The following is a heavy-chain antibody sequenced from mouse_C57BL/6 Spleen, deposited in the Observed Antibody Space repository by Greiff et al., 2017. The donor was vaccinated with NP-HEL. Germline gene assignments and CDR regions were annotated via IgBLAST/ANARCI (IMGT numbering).Heavy chain of an antibody. Sequence: LQESGAELVRPGASVTLSCKASGYTFTDYEMHWVKQTPVHGLEWIGAIDPETGGTAYNQKFKGKAILTADKSSSPAYMELRSLTSEDSAVYYCTRRRGYGNYFDYWGQGTTLTVSS. V-gene: IGHV1-15*01. J-gene: IGHJ2*01. CDR2: IDPETGGT. D-gene: IGHD2-1*01. CDR1: GYTFTDYE. CDR3: TRRRGYGNYFDY.